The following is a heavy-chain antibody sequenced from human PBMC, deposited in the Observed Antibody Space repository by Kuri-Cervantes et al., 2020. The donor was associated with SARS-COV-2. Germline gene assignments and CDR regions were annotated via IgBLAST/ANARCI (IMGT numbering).Heavy chain of an antibody. Sequence: GESLKISCAASGFTFSSYSMNWVRQAPGTGLEWVSSISSSSSYIYYADSVKGRFTISRDNAKHSLYLQMNSLRAEDTAVYYCAGDLGNNWNDPFDYWGQGTLVTVSS. D-gene: IGHD1-20*01. J-gene: IGHJ4*02. CDR3: AGDLGNNWNDPFDY. CDR1: GFTFSSYS. V-gene: IGHV3-21*01. CDR2: ISSSSSYI.